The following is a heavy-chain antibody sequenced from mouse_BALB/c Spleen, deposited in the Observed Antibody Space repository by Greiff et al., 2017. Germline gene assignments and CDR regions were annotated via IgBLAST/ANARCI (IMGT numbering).Heavy chain of an antibody. J-gene: IGHJ4*01. CDR3: SLRLRAMDY. V-gene: IGHV1S81*02. CDR1: GYTFTSYY. D-gene: IGHD1-2*01. Sequence: QVHVKQSGAELVKPGASVKLSCKASGYTFTSYYMYWVKQRPGQGLEWIGEINPSNGGTNFNEKFKSKATLTVDKSSSTAYMQLSSLTSEDSAVYYCSLRLRAMDYWGQGTSVTVSS. CDR2: INPSNGGT.